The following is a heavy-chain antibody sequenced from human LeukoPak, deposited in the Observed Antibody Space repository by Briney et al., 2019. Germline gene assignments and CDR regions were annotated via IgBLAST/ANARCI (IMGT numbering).Heavy chain of an antibody. D-gene: IGHD2-2*01. V-gene: IGHV4-61*02. CDR3: ARGYCSSTSCRPNWFDP. CDR1: GGSISSGSYY. J-gene: IGHJ5*02. CDR2: IYTSGST. Sequence: SETLSLTCTVSGGSISSGSYYWSWIRQPAGKGLEWIVRIYTSGSTNYNPSLKSRVTISVDTSKNQFSLKLSSVTAADTAVYYCARGYCSSTSCRPNWFDPWGQGTLVTVSS.